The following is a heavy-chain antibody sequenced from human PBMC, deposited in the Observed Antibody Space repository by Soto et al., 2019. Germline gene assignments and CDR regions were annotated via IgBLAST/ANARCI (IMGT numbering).Heavy chain of an antibody. Sequence: EVQLVESGGGLIQPGGSLRLSCAASGFTVSSKYMTWVRQAPGKGLEWVSVIYGGGTTYYADSVKGRFTISTDNSKNTLYLQVNSLRAEDTAVYYCVQTTGWPGFDFWGQGTLVTGSS. D-gene: IGHD6-19*01. CDR3: VQTTGWPGFDF. J-gene: IGHJ4*02. CDR1: GFTVSSKY. V-gene: IGHV3-53*01. CDR2: IYGGGTT.